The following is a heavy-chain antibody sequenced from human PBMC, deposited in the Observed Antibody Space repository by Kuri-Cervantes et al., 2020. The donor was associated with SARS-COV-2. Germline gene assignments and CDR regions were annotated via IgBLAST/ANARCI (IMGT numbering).Heavy chain of an antibody. CDR3: AKDCSSTSCDDAFDI. Sequence: GGSLRLSCTASGFTSGDYAMHWVRQAPGKGLEWVAVIWYDGSNKYYADSVKGRFTISRDNSKNTLYLQMNSLRAEDTAVYYCAKDCSSTSCDDAFDIWGQGTMVTVSS. CDR2: IWYDGSNK. J-gene: IGHJ3*02. V-gene: IGHV3-33*06. D-gene: IGHD2-2*01. CDR1: GFTSGDYA.